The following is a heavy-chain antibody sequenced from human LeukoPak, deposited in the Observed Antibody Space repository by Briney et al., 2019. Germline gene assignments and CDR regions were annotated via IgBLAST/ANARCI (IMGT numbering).Heavy chain of an antibody. CDR1: GFTFSNYW. V-gene: IGHV3-7*05. CDR2: IKQDGSET. J-gene: IGHJ4*02. D-gene: IGHD2-21*02. Sequence: PGGSLRLSCTASGFTFSNYWMSWVRQTPEKGLEWVANIKQDGSETVYVDSVKGRFTISRDNAQSSLYLQMNSLRAEDTAVYYCARGRSGGDADYWGQGTLVTVSS. CDR3: ARGRSGGDADY.